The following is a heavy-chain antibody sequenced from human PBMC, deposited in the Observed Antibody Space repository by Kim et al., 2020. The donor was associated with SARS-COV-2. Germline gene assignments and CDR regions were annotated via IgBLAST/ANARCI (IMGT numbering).Heavy chain of an antibody. D-gene: IGHD3-10*01. J-gene: IGHJ4*02. CDR3: ARATAFGDFY. CDR2: IYYSGST. Sequence: SETLSLTCTVSGGSISSGGYYWSWIRQHPGKGLEWIGYIYYSGSTYYSPSLKSRVTISVDTSKNQFSLKLSSVTAADTAVYYCARATAFGDFYWGQGTLVTVSS. V-gene: IGHV4-31*03. CDR1: GGSISSGGYY.